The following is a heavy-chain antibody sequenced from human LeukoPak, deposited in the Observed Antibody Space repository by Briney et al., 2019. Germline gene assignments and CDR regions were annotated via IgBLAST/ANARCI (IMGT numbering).Heavy chain of an antibody. CDR3: ARNKKYYYDSSGYQYYFDY. D-gene: IGHD3-22*01. V-gene: IGHV4-39*07. CDR1: GGSISSSNYY. Sequence: PSETLSLTCTVSGGSISSSNYYWGWIRQPPGKGLEWIGSVYYSGSTYYNPSLKSRVTMSLDTSKNHFSLKLSSVTGADTAVYYCARNKKYYYDSSGYQYYFDYWGQGTLVTVSS. J-gene: IGHJ4*02. CDR2: VYYSGST.